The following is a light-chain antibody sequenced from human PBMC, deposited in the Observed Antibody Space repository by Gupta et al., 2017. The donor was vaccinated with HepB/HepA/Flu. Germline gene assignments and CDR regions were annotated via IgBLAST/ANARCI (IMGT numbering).Light chain of an antibody. CDR1: QSVNAY. CDR2: DAS. CDR3: QQRSNWPWT. Sequence: EIVFTPSPATLSLSPGESATLSCMASQSVNAYLAWYQQKPGQAPRLLIYDASNRDTGIPARFSGSGSGTDFTLTISSLEPEDVAVYYCQQRSNWPWTFGQGTKVEIK. V-gene: IGKV3-11*01. J-gene: IGKJ1*01.